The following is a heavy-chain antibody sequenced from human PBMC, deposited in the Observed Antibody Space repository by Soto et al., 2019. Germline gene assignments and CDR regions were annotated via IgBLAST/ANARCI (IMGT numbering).Heavy chain of an antibody. CDR3: ARHEVAVAGRPRHFDY. J-gene: IGHJ4*02. CDR2: IYYSGST. V-gene: IGHV4-59*08. D-gene: IGHD6-19*01. CDR1: GGSISSYY. Sequence: SETLSLTCTVSGGSISSYYWSWIRQPPGKGLEWIGYIYYSGSTNYNPSLKSRVTISVDTSKNQFPLKLSSVTAADTAVYYCARHEVAVAGRPRHFDYWGQGTLVTVSS.